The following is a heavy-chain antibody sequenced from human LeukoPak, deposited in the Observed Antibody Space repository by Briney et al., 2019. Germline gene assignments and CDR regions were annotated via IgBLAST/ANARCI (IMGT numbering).Heavy chain of an antibody. V-gene: IGHV3-23*01. CDR3: AKVGSSSYYYYMDV. CDR2: ISGSGGST. Sequence: GGSLRLSCAASGFTFGSYAMSWVRQAPGKGLEWVSAISGSGGSTYYADSVKGRFTISRDNSKNTLYLQMNSLRAEDTAVYYCAKVGSSSYYYYMDVWGKGTTVTVSS. J-gene: IGHJ6*03. CDR1: GFTFGSYA. D-gene: IGHD6-6*01.